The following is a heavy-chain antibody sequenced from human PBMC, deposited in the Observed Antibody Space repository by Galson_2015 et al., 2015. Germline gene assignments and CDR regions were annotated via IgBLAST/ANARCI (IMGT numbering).Heavy chain of an antibody. D-gene: IGHD6-6*01. V-gene: IGHV1-3*01. Sequence: SVKVSCKASGYTFTSYAMHWVRQAPGQRLEWMGWINAGNGNTKYSQKFQGRVTITRDTSASTAYMELSSLRSEDTAVYYCARERRSSRTNNYYYYYGMDVWGQGTTVTVSS. CDR2: INAGNGNT. CDR1: GYTFTSYA. J-gene: IGHJ6*02. CDR3: ARERRSSRTNNYYYYYGMDV.